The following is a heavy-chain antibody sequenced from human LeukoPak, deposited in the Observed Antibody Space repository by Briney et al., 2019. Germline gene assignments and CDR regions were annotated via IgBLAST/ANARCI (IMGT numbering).Heavy chain of an antibody. Sequence: TGGSLRLSCAPSGFTFSSYWMSWVRQAPGKGLEWVANIKQDGSEKYYVDSVKGRFTISRDNGKNSLYLQMNGLRAEDTAVYYCARKAYGLDVWGKGTTVTVSS. CDR2: IKQDGSEK. J-gene: IGHJ6*04. CDR3: ARKAYGLDV. V-gene: IGHV3-7*03. CDR1: GFTFSSYW.